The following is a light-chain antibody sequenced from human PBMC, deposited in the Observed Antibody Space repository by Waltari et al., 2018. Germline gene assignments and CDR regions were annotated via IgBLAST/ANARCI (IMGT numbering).Light chain of an antibody. CDR2: GAS. V-gene: IGKV3-20*01. CDR3: QQYAGTPIT. J-gene: IGKJ4*01. Sequence: EIVLTQSPGTLSLSHGERATLSCRATQSVSHNNLAWYQQKGGQAPRLLIYGASSRATGIPDRFSGSGSGTDFTLSISRLEPEDYGVYYCQQYAGTPITFGGGTKVEI. CDR1: QSVSHNN.